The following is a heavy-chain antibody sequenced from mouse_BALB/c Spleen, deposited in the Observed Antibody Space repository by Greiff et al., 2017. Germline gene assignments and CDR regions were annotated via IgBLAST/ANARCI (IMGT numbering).Heavy chain of an antibody. CDR3: ASTAREGMDY. V-gene: IGHV14-3*02. CDR1: GFNIKDTY. D-gene: IGHD3-2*01. Sequence: EVQLQQSGAELVKPGASVKLSCTASGFNIKDTYMHWVKQRPEQGLEWIGRIDPANGNTKYDPKFQGKATITADTSSNTAYLQLSSLTSEDTAVYYCASTAREGMDYWGQGTSVTVSS. CDR2: IDPANGNT. J-gene: IGHJ4*01.